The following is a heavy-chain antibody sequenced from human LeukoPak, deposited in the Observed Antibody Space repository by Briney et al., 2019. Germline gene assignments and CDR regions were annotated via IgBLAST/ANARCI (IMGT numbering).Heavy chain of an antibody. CDR3: ARGTTDAY. D-gene: IGHD1-1*01. CDR2: INPSGGST. V-gene: IGHV1-46*01. Sequence: ASVKVSCKASGYTFTSYYIDWVRQAPGQGLEWMGVINPSGGSTRYAQKFQGRVTMTGGASTRTVYMELSSLTSDDTAVYCCARGTTDAYWGQGTPVTVSS. J-gene: IGHJ4*02. CDR1: GYTFTSYY.